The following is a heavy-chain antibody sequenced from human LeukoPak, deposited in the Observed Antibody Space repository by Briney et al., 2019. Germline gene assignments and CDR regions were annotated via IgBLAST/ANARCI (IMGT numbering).Heavy chain of an antibody. CDR1: GGSISSYY. D-gene: IGHD2-21*02. CDR2: VYYTGST. J-gene: IGHJ3*02. CDR3: ARDVVVTSSPDAFDI. Sequence: SETLSLTCTVSGGSISSYYWSWIRQPPGKGLEWIGYVYYTGSTNYNPSLNSRVTMSIDTSKNQFSLRLSSVTAADTAVYYCARDVVVTSSPDAFDIWGQGTMVTVSS. V-gene: IGHV4-59*01.